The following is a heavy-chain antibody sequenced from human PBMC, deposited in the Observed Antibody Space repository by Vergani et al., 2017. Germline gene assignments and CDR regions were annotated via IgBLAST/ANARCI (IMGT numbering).Heavy chain of an antibody. CDR3: ARRIPEGSWPPHCDF. CDR1: GYTFSSYG. Sequence: QVQLVQSGAEVKKPGASVKVSCKASGYTFSSYGISWVRQAPGQGLEWMGWISPYNGNTNYAQKFQGRVTMTTDTSTSTAYMELRSLRSDDTAAYYCARRIPEGSWPPHCDFWGQGTLVTVSS. D-gene: IGHD2-15*01. CDR2: ISPYNGNT. V-gene: IGHV1-18*04. J-gene: IGHJ4*02.